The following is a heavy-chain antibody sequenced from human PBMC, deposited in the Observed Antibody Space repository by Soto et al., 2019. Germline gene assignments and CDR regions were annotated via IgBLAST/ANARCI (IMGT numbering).Heavy chain of an antibody. CDR1: GFTFSNYA. CDR2: ISGSGGST. D-gene: IGHD1-26*01. J-gene: IGHJ4*02. V-gene: IGHV3-23*01. CDR3: AKVPVGATGRFDY. Sequence: GGSLRLSCAGSGFTFSNYAMSWVRQAPGKGLAWVSAISGSGGSTYYADSVKGRFTISRDNSKNTLYLQMNSLRAEDTALYYCAKVPVGATGRFDYWGQGTLVTVSS.